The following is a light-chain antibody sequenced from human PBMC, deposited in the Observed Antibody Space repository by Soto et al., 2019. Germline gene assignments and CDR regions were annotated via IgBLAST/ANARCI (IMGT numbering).Light chain of an antibody. Sequence: EIVMTQSPATLSVSPGEGATLSCRASQSVSSNLTWYQQKPGQAPRLLIYGASTRATGVPDRFSGSGSGTDFILTISRLEPEDFAVYYCQHYDNSPPSVTFGPGTKVDIK. CDR2: GAS. J-gene: IGKJ3*01. V-gene: IGKV3-15*01. CDR3: QHYDNSPPSVT. CDR1: QSVSSN.